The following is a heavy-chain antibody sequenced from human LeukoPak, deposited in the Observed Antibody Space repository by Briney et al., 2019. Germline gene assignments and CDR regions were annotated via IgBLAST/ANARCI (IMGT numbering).Heavy chain of an antibody. V-gene: IGHV3-23*01. J-gene: IGHJ5*02. D-gene: IGHD5-18*01. CDR3: AKVSSGTDPVFDP. Sequence: GGSPRLSCAASGFTFSSYAMHWVRQAPGRGLEWVSAISGSGGSTYYADSVKGRFTISRDNSKNTLYLQMNSLRAEDTAVYYCAKVSSGTDPVFDPWGQGTLVTVSS. CDR1: GFTFSSYA. CDR2: ISGSGGST.